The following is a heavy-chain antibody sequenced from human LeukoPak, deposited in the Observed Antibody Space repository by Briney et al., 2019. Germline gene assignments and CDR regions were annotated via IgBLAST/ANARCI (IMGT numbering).Heavy chain of an antibody. CDR1: GYTFTAYY. D-gene: IGHD3-22*01. V-gene: IGHV1-2*02. J-gene: IGHJ4*02. Sequence: ASVKVSCKASGYTFTAYYIHWVRQAPGQGLEWMGWINPNSGGTNYAQKFQGRVTLTRDTSISSAFMELNRLKSDDTAVYYCARDVGYYDSTGYFYFYFAYWVQGTLVTVSS. CDR2: INPNSGGT. CDR3: ARDVGYYDSTGYFYFYFAY.